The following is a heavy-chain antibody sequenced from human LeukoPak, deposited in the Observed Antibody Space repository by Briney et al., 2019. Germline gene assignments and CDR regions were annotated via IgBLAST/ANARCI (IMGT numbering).Heavy chain of an antibody. J-gene: IGHJ6*02. CDR3: ARVFSFYGMDV. CDR1: GGSIRSYY. Sequence: SETLSLTCTVSGGSIRSYYWSWIRQPPGKGLEWIGYIYYSGSTNYNPSLKSRVTISVDTSKNQFSLKLSSVTAADTAVYYCARVFSFYGMDVWGQGTTVTVSS. CDR2: IYYSGST. V-gene: IGHV4-59*01.